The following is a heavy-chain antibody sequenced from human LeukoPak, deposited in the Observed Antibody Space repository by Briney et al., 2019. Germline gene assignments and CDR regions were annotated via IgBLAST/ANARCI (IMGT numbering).Heavy chain of an antibody. CDR3: ARIRGYSGYGYLDY. D-gene: IGHD5-12*01. CDR2: INHSGST. J-gene: IGHJ4*02. CDR1: GGSFSGYY. Sequence: SETLSLTCAVYGGSFSGYYWSWIRQPPGKGLEWIGEINHSGSTNYNPSLKSRVTISVDTSKNQFSLKLSSVTAADTAAYYCARIRGYSGYGYLDYWGQGTLVTVSS. V-gene: IGHV4-34*01.